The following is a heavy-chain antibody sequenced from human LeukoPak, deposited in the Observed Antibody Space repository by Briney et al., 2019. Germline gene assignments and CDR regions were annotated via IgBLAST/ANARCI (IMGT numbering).Heavy chain of an antibody. V-gene: IGHV1-18*01. CDR2: ISAYNGNT. CDR1: GYTFTNYG. D-gene: IGHD6-19*01. CDR3: AKSTQQWLSTSDC. J-gene: IGHJ4*02. Sequence: ASVNVSCKASGYTFTNYGITWVRQAPGQGLEWMGWISAYNGNTNYAQKLQGRVTMTTDTSTSTTYMELRSLRSDDTAVYYCAKSTQQWLSTSDCWGQGTLVTVSS.